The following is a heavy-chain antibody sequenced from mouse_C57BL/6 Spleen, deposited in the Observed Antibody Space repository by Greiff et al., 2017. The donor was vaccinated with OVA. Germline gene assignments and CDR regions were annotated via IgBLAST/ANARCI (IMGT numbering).Heavy chain of an antibody. CDR3: EREGPYYSNSDY. Sequence: QVQLQQPGAELVRPGSSVKLSCKASGYTFTSYWMAWVKQRPGQGLEWIGNIYPSDSETHYNQKFKDKATLTVDKSSSTAYMQLSSLTSEDSAFYYCEREGPYYSNSDYWGKGTTLTVSS. J-gene: IGHJ2*01. CDR1: GYTFTSYW. V-gene: IGHV1-61*01. CDR2: IYPSDSET. D-gene: IGHD2-5*01.